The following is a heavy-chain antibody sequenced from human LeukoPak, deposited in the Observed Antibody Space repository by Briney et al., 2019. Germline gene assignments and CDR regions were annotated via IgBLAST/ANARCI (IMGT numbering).Heavy chain of an antibody. D-gene: IGHD2-21*02. CDR1: GFIFSNYG. CDR2: TWYDESNK. J-gene: IGHJ3*02. V-gene: IGHV3-33*01. Sequence: GGSLRPSCAASGFIFSNYGMHWVRQAPGKGLEWVALTWYDESNKYYADSVKGRFTISRDNSKNTLYLQMNSLRAEDTAVYYCARDLWCGADCYGTFDIWGQGTMVSVSS. CDR3: ARDLWCGADCYGTFDI.